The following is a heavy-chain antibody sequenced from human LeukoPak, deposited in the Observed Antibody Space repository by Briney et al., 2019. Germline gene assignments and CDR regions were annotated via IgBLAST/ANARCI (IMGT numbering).Heavy chain of an antibody. Sequence: ASVKVSCKASGYTFTSYDINWVRQATGQGLEWMGWMNPNSGNTGYAQKFQGRVTMTRNTSISTAYMELSSLRSEDTAVYYCARVEWELLYCYGMDVWGQGTTVTVSS. CDR2: MNPNSGNT. D-gene: IGHD1-26*01. CDR3: ARVEWELLYCYGMDV. CDR1: GYTFTSYD. J-gene: IGHJ6*02. V-gene: IGHV1-8*01.